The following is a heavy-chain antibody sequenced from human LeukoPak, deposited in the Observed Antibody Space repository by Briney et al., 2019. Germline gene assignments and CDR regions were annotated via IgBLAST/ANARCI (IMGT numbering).Heavy chain of an antibody. D-gene: IGHD3-9*01. CDR1: GFPFGSYV. Sequence: GGSLRLFCEASGFPFGSYVMSWVRQAPGKGLEWIAYINHNAEMIFYPDSVKGRFTISRDNAKSSLYLQMNALRYEDTAIYYCARDHDWAFDLWGQGTLVTVSS. V-gene: IGHV3-48*02. CDR2: INHNAEMI. CDR3: ARDHDWAFDL. J-gene: IGHJ4*02.